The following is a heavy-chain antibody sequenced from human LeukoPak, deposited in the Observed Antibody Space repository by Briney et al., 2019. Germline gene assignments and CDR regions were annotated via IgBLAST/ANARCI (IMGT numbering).Heavy chain of an antibody. CDR3: AAPSVVAAFQR. V-gene: IGHV3-74*01. CDR2: INSDGSST. CDR1: GFTFSSYW. D-gene: IGHD2-15*01. J-gene: IGHJ1*01. Sequence: GGSLRLSCAASGFTFSSYWMHWVRQLPGKGLVWVSRINSDGSSTSYAGSVKGRFTISRDNAKNTLYLQMNSLRAEDTAVYFCAAPSVVAAFQRWGQGTLVTVSS.